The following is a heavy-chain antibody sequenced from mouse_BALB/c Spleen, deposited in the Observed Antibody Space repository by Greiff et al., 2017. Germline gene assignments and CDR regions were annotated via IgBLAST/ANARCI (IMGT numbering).Heavy chain of an antibody. CDR1: GYTFTSYV. V-gene: IGHV1-14*01. J-gene: IGHJ1*01. D-gene: IGHD1-1*01. CDR2: INPYNDGT. CDR3: AREGGVYYEGNWYFDV. Sequence: EVQLHQSGPELVKPGASVKMSCKASGYTFTSYVMHWVKQKPGQGLEWIGYINPYNDGTKYNEKFKGKATLTSDKSSSTAYMELSSLTSEDSAVYYCAREGGVYYEGNWYFDVWGAGTTVTVSS.